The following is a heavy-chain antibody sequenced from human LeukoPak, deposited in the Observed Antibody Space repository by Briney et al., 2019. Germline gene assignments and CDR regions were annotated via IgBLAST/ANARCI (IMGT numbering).Heavy chain of an antibody. D-gene: IGHD6-6*01. CDR1: GGSISGYY. CDR3: ARDARSSSHFDY. CDR2: IYYSGST. V-gene: IGHV4-59*01. J-gene: IGHJ4*02. Sequence: PSETLSLTCTVSGGSISGYYWSWIRQPPGKGLEWIGYIYYSGSTNYNPSLKSRVTISVDTSKNQFSLKLSSVTAADTAVYYRARDARSSSHFDYWGQGTLVTVSS.